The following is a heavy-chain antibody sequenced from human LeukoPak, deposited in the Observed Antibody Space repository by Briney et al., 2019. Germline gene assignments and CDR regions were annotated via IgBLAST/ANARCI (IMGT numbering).Heavy chain of an antibody. CDR3: ARHLMGAFDI. Sequence: PSETLSLTCTVSGGSISSSSYHWGWIRQPPGKGLEWIGSIYYSGSTYYNPSLKSRVTISVDTSKNQFSLKLSSVTAADTAVYYCARHLMGAFDIWGQGTMVTVSS. CDR2: IYYSGST. D-gene: IGHD3-16*01. CDR1: GGSISSSSYH. J-gene: IGHJ3*02. V-gene: IGHV4-39*01.